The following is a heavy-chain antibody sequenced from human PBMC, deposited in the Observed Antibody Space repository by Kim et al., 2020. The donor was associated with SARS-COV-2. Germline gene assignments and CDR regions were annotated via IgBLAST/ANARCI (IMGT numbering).Heavy chain of an antibody. CDR1: GGPLSTYY. CDR3: ARGDFHYDSIGNRHYYFD. CDR2: INNSGST. V-gene: IGHV4-4*07. J-gene: IGHJ4*01. Sequence: SETLSLTCTASGGPLSTYYWSWIRKTAGKGLEWIGRINNSGSTNYIPSLKSRVTMSVATSNNQFSLKLSSVTAADTAADYCARGDFHYDSIGNRHYYFD. D-gene: IGHD3-22*01.